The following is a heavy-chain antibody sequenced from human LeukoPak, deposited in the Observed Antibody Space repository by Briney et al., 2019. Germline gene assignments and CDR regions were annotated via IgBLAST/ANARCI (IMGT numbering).Heavy chain of an antibody. V-gene: IGHV3-72*01. J-gene: IGHJ4*02. CDR2: SKNKANSYIT. D-gene: IGHD2-15*01. CDR1: GFTFSDHY. Sequence: GGSLRLSCAASGFTFSDHYMDWVRQAPGKGLEWVGRSKNKANSYITQYAAFVQGRFTISRDDSKNSLYLQINSLKTEDTAVYYCARDDGGQGDYWGQGTLVTVSS. CDR3: ARDDGGQGDY.